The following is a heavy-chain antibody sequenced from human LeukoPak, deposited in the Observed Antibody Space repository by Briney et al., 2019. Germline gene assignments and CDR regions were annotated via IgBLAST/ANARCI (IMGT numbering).Heavy chain of an antibody. Sequence: PGGSLRLSCAASGFTFSDYIMNWVRQAPGKGLEWVSYISSSSGTIYYADSVKGRFTISRDNAKNSMYMKMNSERAEDTAVYYCARDGAPRYCSGGGCYPVSDAFDIWGQGTMVTVSS. CDR1: GFTFSDYI. V-gene: IGHV3-48*01. D-gene: IGHD2-15*01. CDR3: ARDGAPRYCSGGGCYPVSDAFDI. J-gene: IGHJ3*02. CDR2: ISSSSGTI.